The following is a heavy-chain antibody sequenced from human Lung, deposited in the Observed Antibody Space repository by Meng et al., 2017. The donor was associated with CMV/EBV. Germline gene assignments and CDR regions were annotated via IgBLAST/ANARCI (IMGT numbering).Heavy chain of an antibody. CDR1: GFYFSDYA. V-gene: IGHV3-30*02. CDR3: ARSYNGKYYPPYYYYYYGMDV. CDR2: THYDESEK. J-gene: IGHJ6*02. D-gene: IGHD1-26*01. Sequence: SCTASGFYFSDYAMHWVRQAPGKGPEWVTFTHYDESEKYYADSVKGRFTISRDNSKKTLYLQMNSLRPEDTAVYYCARSYNGKYYPPYYYYYYGMDVWGQGTXVTGSS.